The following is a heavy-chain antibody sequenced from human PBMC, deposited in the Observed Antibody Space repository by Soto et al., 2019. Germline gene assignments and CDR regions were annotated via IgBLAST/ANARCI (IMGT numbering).Heavy chain of an antibody. CDR1: GFTFTSSA. Sequence: SVKVSCKASGFTFTSSAVQWVRQARGQRLEWIGRIVVGSGNTNYAQKFQERVTITRDMSTSTAYMELSSLRSEDTAVYYCAAARYYYDSSGSGAFDIWGQGTMVTVSS. V-gene: IGHV1-58*01. J-gene: IGHJ3*02. D-gene: IGHD3-22*01. CDR2: IVVGSGNT. CDR3: AAARYYYDSSGSGAFDI.